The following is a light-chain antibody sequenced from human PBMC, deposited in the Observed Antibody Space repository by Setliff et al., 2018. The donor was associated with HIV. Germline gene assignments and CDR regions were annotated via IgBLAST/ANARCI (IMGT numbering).Light chain of an antibody. Sequence: QSALTQPASVSGSPGQSITISCTGTSSDVGGYNYVSWYQQHPGKAPKLMISEVNNRPSGVSNRFSGSESGNTASLTLSGLQAADEADYYCSSYTSNSPYVFGTGTKVTVL. CDR3: SSYTSNSPYV. J-gene: IGLJ1*01. CDR1: SSDVGGYNY. V-gene: IGLV2-14*01. CDR2: EVN.